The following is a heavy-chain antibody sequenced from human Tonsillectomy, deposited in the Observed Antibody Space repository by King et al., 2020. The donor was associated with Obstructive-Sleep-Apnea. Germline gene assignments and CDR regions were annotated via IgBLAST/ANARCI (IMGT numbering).Heavy chain of an antibody. V-gene: IGHV3-30*04. CDR1: GFTFSSYA. D-gene: IGHD2-2*01. J-gene: IGHJ6*02. CDR2: ISSDGSHK. Sequence: VQLVESGGGVVQPGSSLRLACAASGFTFSSYAMHWVRQAPGKGLEWVAVISSDGSHKYYADSVKGRFTGTRENSKNTLYLQINSLRAEDTAVYSCASPYCSGTSCYLYFYGMDVWGQGTTVTVSS. CDR3: ASPYCSGTSCYLYFYGMDV.